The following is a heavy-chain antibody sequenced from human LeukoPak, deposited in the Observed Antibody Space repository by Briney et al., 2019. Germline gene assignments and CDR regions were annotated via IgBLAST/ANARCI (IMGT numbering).Heavy chain of an antibody. CDR3: ARVSIVVVPAAMGSNYYYYMDV. Sequence: GASVKVSCKASGYTFTGYYMHWVRQAPGQGLEWMGWINPNSGGTNYAQKFQGRVTMTRDTSISTAYMELSRLRSDDTAVCYCARVSIVVVPAAMGSNYYYYMDVWGKGTTVTISS. J-gene: IGHJ6*03. CDR1: GYTFTGYY. V-gene: IGHV1-2*02. CDR2: INPNSGGT. D-gene: IGHD2-2*01.